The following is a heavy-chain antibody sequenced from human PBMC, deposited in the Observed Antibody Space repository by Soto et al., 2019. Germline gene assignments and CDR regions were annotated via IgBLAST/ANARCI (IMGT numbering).Heavy chain of an antibody. CDR2: IFYPGST. J-gene: IGHJ4*02. CDR1: GGSISTSNYY. Sequence: PSETLSLTCTVSGGSISTSNYYWGWIRQPPGKGLEWIGNIFYPGSTYYNPSLKSQVTISVDTSKSQFSLKLISVTAADTAVYYCARQGVGFLDYWGQGTLVTVSS. D-gene: IGHD3-10*01. V-gene: IGHV4-39*01. CDR3: ARQGVGFLDY.